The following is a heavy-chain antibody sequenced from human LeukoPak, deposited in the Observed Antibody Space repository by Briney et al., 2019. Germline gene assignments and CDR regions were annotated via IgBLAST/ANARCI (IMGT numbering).Heavy chain of an antibody. D-gene: IGHD6-6*01. CDR2: IYPGDSDT. Sequence: GESLKISCKGSGYSFTSYWIGWVRQMPGKGLEWMGIIYPGDSDTRYSPSFQGQVTISADKSISTAYLQWCSLKASDTAMYYCARHVSTREYINWFDPWGQGTLVTVSS. J-gene: IGHJ5*02. CDR1: GYSFTSYW. V-gene: IGHV5-51*01. CDR3: ARHVSTREYINWFDP.